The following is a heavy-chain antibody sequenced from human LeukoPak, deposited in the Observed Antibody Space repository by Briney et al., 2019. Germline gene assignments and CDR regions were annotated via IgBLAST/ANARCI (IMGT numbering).Heavy chain of an antibody. Sequence: SETLSLTCTVSGGSISSYYWSWIRQPPGKGLEWMGYIYYSGSTNYNPSLKSRVTISVDTSKNQFSLKLSSVTAADTAVYYCARFRNYYDSSGYPYYFDYWGQGILVTVSS. D-gene: IGHD3-22*01. CDR2: IYYSGST. J-gene: IGHJ4*02. V-gene: IGHV4-59*01. CDR1: GGSISSYY. CDR3: ARFRNYYDSSGYPYYFDY.